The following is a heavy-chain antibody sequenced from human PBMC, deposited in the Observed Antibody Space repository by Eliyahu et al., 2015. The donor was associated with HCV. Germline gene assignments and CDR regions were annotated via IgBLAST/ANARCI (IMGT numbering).Heavy chain of an antibody. D-gene: IGHD6-19*01. CDR3: ASGGGGIAVAGTGGWFDP. Sequence: QVQLQESGPGLVKPSETLSLTCTVSGGSITTYYWXWIRPPPGKGLXWIVYIHYSGSTNYNPPLKSRVSISVDTSKNQFSLNLTSVTAADTAVYYCASGGGGIAVAGTGGWFDPWGQGTLVTVSS. CDR1: GGSITTYY. CDR2: IHYSGST. J-gene: IGHJ5*02. V-gene: IGHV4-59*01.